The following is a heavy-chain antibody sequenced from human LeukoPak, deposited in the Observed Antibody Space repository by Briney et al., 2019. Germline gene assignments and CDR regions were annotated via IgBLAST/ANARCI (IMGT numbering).Heavy chain of an antibody. V-gene: IGHV1-2*02. CDR1: GYTFTGYY. CDR3: ARGRFGEWDNWFDP. Sequence: ASVKVSCTASGYTFTGYYIHWVRQAPGQGLEWMAWINPNSGATNYAQKFQGRVFMTRDTSISTAYMALSRLTSDDTAVYFCARGRFGEWDNWFDPWGQGTLVTVSS. CDR2: INPNSGAT. J-gene: IGHJ5*02. D-gene: IGHD3-10*01.